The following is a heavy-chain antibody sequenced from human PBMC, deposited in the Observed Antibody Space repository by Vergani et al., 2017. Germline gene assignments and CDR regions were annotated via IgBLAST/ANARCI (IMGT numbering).Heavy chain of an antibody. CDR2: IIPIFGTA. Sequence: QVQLVQSGAEVKKPGSSVKVSCKASGGTFSSYAISWVRQAPGQGLEWMGGIIPIFGTANYAQKFQGRVTITADESTSTAYMELSSLRSEDTAVYYCAREGSDNCSSTSCYIDYYYYMDVWGKGTTVTVSS. D-gene: IGHD2-2*02. V-gene: IGHV1-69*01. J-gene: IGHJ6*03. CDR1: GGTFSSYA. CDR3: AREGSDNCSSTSCYIDYYYYMDV.